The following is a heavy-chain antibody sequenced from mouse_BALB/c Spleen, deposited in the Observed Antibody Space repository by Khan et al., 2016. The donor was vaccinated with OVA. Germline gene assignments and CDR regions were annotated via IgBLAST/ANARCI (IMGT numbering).Heavy chain of an antibody. Sequence: QVQLKESGPGLVAPSQSLSITCTVSGFSLTSYGVNWVRQPPGKGLEWLGVIWGDGATNYPSTLKSRLFISKDSSKRQVFLTLNSLQTDDTATYYCAKFTPDYYSMDYWGQGTSVTVSS. CDR1: GFSLTSYG. CDR2: IWGDGAT. J-gene: IGHJ4*01. CDR3: AKFTPDYYSMDY. V-gene: IGHV2-3*01. D-gene: IGHD1-1*01.